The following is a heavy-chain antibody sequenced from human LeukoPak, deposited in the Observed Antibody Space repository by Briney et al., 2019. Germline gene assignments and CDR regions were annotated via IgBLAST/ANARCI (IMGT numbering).Heavy chain of an antibody. J-gene: IGHJ6*04. CDR3: ARDFLYYDIPSGMDV. CDR1: GDSVSSNSAA. V-gene: IGHV6-1*01. CDR2: TYYRSKWYN. D-gene: IGHD3-9*01. Sequence: SQTLSLTCAISGDSVSSNSAAWNWIRQSPSRGLKGLERTYYRSKWYNDYAVSVKSRITINPDTSKNQFSLQLNSVTPEDTAVYYCARDFLYYDIPSGMDVWGKETTVTVSS.